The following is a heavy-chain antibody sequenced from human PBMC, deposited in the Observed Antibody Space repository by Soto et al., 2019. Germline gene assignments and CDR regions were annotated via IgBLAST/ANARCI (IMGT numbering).Heavy chain of an antibody. CDR2: INNSGST. J-gene: IGHJ3*02. V-gene: IGHV4-38-2*01. Sequence: SETLSLTCAVSGDSVSNTHYWGWIRQPPGKGLEWIGSINNSGSTHYNPSLKSRVTISVDTSKNQFSLKLSSVTAADTAVYYCARGITMIVVAGAFDIWGQGTMVTVSS. CDR3: ARGITMIVVAGAFDI. CDR1: GDSVSNTHY. D-gene: IGHD3-22*01.